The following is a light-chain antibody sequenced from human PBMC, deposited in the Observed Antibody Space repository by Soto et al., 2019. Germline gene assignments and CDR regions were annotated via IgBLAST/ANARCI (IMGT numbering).Light chain of an antibody. J-gene: IGKJ2*01. V-gene: IGKV1-33*01. CDR3: QQYDVLPYT. CDR1: QDIGNY. Sequence: DIQMTQSPSSLSASIGNRVTITCQASQDIGNYLSWYQQKPGKAPKLLMHDASNLETGVPSRFRGSGSGTNFTLTISSLQPEDIATYYCQQYDVLPYTFGPGTKLEI. CDR2: DAS.